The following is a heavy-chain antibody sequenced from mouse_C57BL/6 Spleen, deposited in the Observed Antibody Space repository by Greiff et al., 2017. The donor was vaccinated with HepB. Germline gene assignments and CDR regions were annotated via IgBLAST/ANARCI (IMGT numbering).Heavy chain of an antibody. J-gene: IGHJ3*01. CDR2: INPNNGGT. V-gene: IGHV1-26*01. CDR3: ARRGGSSFAY. CDR1: GYTFTDYY. Sequence: EVQLQQSGPELVKPGASVKISCKASGYTFTDYYMNWVKQSHGKSLEWIGDINPNNGGTSYNQKFKGKATLTVDTSSSTAYMELRSLTSEDSAVYYCARRGGSSFAYWGQGTLVTVSA.